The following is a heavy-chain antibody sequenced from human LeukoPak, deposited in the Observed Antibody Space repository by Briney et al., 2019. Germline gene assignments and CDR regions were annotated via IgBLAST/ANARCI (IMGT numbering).Heavy chain of an antibody. CDR2: INPNSGGT. D-gene: IGHD3-9*01. J-gene: IGHJ5*02. Sequence: ASVKVSCKVSGYTLTELSMHWVRQAPGQGLEWMGWINPNSGGTNYAQKFQGRVTMTRDTSISTAYMELSRLRSDDTAVYYCARTWGYYDILTGYYPAWFDPWGQGTLVTVSS. CDR3: ARTWGYYDILTGYYPAWFDP. CDR1: GYTLTELS. V-gene: IGHV1-2*02.